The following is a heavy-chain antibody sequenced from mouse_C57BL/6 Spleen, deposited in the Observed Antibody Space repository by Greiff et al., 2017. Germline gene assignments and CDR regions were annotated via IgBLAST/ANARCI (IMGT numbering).Heavy chain of an antibody. D-gene: IGHD3-2*02. CDR3: TTAQATYYYFDY. CDR1: GYTFTSYW. Sequence: VQLQQSGTVLARPGASVKMSCKTSGYTFTSYWMHWVKQRPGQGLEWIGAIYPGNSDTSYKQKFKGKAKMTAVTSASPAYLELSSLTNEDSAVYYCTTAQATYYYFDYWGQGTTLTVSS. V-gene: IGHV1-5*01. CDR2: IYPGNSDT. J-gene: IGHJ2*01.